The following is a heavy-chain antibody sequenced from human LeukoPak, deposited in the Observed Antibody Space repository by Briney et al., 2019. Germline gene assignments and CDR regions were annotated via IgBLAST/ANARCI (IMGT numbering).Heavy chain of an antibody. Sequence: AGRSLRLSCEASGYTFDDYAKHWVRQAPGKGLEWVSAISWNSGSIGYADSVKGRFTISRDNGKNSLYLQMNSLRTEDTALYYCAKGHTYGLGESYLDFWGQGTLVSVSS. J-gene: IGHJ4*02. CDR2: ISWNSGSI. V-gene: IGHV3-9*01. D-gene: IGHD5-18*01. CDR1: GYTFDDYA. CDR3: AKGHTYGLGESYLDF.